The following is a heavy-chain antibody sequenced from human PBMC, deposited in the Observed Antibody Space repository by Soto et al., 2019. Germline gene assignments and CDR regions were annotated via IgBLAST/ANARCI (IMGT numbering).Heavy chain of an antibody. D-gene: IGHD6-13*01. CDR2: ISYDGSNK. J-gene: IGHJ4*02. CDR3: AKRAGIAAAADPFGY. Sequence: LRLSCGVSGVKFSSYGMHWVSQDPGKGLEWVAVISYDGSNKYYADSVKGRFTISRDNSKNTLYLQMNSLRAEDTAVYYCAKRAGIAAAADPFGYCGQGTLVTVSS. V-gene: IGHV3-30*18. CDR1: GVKFSSYG.